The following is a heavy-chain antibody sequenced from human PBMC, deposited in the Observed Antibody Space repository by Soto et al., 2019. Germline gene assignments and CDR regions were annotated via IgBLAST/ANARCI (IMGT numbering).Heavy chain of an antibody. D-gene: IGHD3-22*01. V-gene: IGHV3-30-3*01. CDR1: GVTFRNYA. CDR3: ARAERLRIVLVPSY. Sequence: LRDRWAASGVTFRNYAMRWISKAPGKGLEWVAVISYDGSNKYYADSVKGRFTISRDNSKNTLYLQMNSLRAEDTAVYFCARAERLRIVLVPSYWGQGTLVTVPS. CDR2: ISYDGSNK. J-gene: IGHJ4*02.